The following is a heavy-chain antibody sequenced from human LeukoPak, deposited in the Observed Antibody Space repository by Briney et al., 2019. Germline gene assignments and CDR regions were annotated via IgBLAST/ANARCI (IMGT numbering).Heavy chain of an antibody. V-gene: IGHV3-74*01. CDR1: GFSFSVYW. J-gene: IGHJ6*03. Sequence: GGSLRLSCAASGFSFSVYWMHWVRQAPGKGPVWVSRIKTDGSITDYADSVKGRFIISRDNSKNMLYLQMNSLRAEDTAVYYCARGSSGYFNYYYYYYMDVWGKGTTVTVSS. CDR3: ARGSSGYFNYYYYYYMDV. D-gene: IGHD3-9*01. CDR2: IKTDGSIT.